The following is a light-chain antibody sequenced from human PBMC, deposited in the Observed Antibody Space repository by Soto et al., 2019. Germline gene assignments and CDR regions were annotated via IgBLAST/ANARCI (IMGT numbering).Light chain of an antibody. CDR3: QQYNNWPPGT. V-gene: IGKV3-15*01. CDR2: GAS. J-gene: IGKJ1*01. CDR1: QSVSSN. Sequence: IVMTQSPATLSVSQGARATLSCRASQSVSSNLAWFQQNPGQAPSLLIYGASTRATGIPARFSGSGSGREFTLTISSLQSEDVAVYYCQQYNNWPPGTFGQGTKVDIK.